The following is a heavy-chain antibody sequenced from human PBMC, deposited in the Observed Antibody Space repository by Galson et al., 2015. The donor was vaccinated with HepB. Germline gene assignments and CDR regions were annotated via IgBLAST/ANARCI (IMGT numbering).Heavy chain of an antibody. J-gene: IGHJ3*02. CDR1: GFTFSRYS. D-gene: IGHD3-22*01. Sequence: LRLSCAASGFTFSRYSMNWVRPAPGKGLEWVSYISSSSSTIYYADSVKGRFTISRDNAKNSLYLQMNSLRDEETAVYYCAIDGSTYYYDTLGAFDIWGQGTMVTVSS. V-gene: IGHV3-48*02. CDR2: ISSSSSTI. CDR3: AIDGSTYYYDTLGAFDI.